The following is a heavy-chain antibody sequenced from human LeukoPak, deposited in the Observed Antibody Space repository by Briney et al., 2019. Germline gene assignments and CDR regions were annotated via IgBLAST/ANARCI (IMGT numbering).Heavy chain of an antibody. Sequence: PSETLSLTCTVSGGSISSYYWSWIRQPPGKGLEWIGYIYYSGSTNYNPSLKSRVTISVDTSKNQFSLKLSSVTAADTAVYYCARHGGDDYGDYVAHFDYWGQGTLVTVSS. J-gene: IGHJ4*02. V-gene: IGHV4-59*08. CDR1: GGSISSYY. CDR2: IYYSGST. CDR3: ARHGGDDYGDYVAHFDY. D-gene: IGHD4-17*01.